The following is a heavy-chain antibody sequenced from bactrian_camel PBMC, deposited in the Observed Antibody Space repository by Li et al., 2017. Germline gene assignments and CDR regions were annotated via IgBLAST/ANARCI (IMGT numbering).Heavy chain of an antibody. J-gene: IGHJ4*01. CDR3: AADRIRGFGLKVGSFTY. Sequence: HVQLVESGGGSALAGGSHRLSCAASGYTFNTYSWFRQAPGKEREGVAAMDSLENISYADSVKGRLTISKDHARRTLYLQMNNLQPEDTAMYYCAADRIRGFGLKVGSFTYWGQGTQVTVS. CDR1: GYTFNTYS. D-gene: IGHD5*01. CDR2: MDSLENI. V-gene: IGHV3S26*01.